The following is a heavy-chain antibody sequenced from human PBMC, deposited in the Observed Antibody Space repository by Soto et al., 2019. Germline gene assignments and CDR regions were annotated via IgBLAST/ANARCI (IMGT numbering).Heavy chain of an antibody. D-gene: IGHD5-18*01. V-gene: IGHV3-23*01. CDR1: GFTFSSYA. CDR2: ISGSGGSK. Sequence: GSLRLSCAASGFTFSSYAMSWGRQAPGKGLEWVSAISGSGGSKYYADSVKGRFTISRDNSKNTLYLQMNSLRAEDTAVYYCAAMWGYSYGFPVLNGMDVWGQGTTVTVSS. CDR3: AAMWGYSYGFPVLNGMDV. J-gene: IGHJ6*02.